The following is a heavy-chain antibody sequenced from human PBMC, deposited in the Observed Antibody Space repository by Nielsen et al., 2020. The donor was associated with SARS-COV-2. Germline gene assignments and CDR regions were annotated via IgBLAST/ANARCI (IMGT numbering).Heavy chain of an antibody. CDR2: VSSSSAYI. CDR1: GFTFSSYG. Sequence: GESLKISCTASGFTFSSYGMHWVRQAPGKGLEWVATVSSSSAYIFYADSVKGRFTVSRDNARDSLSLQMNSLGAEDTAVYYCARDRHYTIPFDYWGQGTLVTVSS. CDR3: ARDRHYTIPFDY. D-gene: IGHD4-11*01. J-gene: IGHJ4*02. V-gene: IGHV3-21*01.